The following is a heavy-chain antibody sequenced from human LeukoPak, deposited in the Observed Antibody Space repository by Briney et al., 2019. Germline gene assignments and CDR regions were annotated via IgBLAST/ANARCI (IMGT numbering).Heavy chain of an antibody. CDR2: IYPDDSET. Sequence: GESLKISCKASGYKFTTDYIGWVRQMPGKGLEWMGIIYPDDSETNYSPSFKGQVTMSVDKSITTAFLQWSSLKASDTAMYYCARQAYGSRFDAFDIWGQGTMVTVSS. V-gene: IGHV5-51*01. CDR3: ARQAYGSRFDAFDI. CDR1: GYKFTTDY. D-gene: IGHD3-22*01. J-gene: IGHJ3*02.